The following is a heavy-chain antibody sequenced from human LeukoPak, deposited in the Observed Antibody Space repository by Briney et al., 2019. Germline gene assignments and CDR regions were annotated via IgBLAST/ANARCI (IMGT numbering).Heavy chain of an antibody. Sequence: GGSLRLSCAASGFTFSSYSMNWVRQAPGKGLEWVSYISSSSSTIYYADSVKGRFTISRDNAKNSLYLQMNSLRAEDTAVYYCAKDQSASGSGWGGFDYWGQGTLVTVSS. CDR2: ISSSSSTI. J-gene: IGHJ4*02. D-gene: IGHD6-19*01. CDR1: GFTFSSYS. V-gene: IGHV3-48*01. CDR3: AKDQSASGSGWGGFDY.